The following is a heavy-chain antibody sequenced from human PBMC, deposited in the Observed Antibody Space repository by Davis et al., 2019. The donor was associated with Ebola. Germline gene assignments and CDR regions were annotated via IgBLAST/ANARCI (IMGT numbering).Heavy chain of an antibody. V-gene: IGHV3-7*01. D-gene: IGHD2-2*01. CDR2: IKQDGSEK. CDR1: GFTLSSYW. J-gene: IGHJ3*02. Sequence: GESLKISCAASGFTLSSYWMSWVRQAPGKGPEWVANIKQDGSEKYYVDSVKGRFTISRDNAKNSLYLQMNSLRAEDTAVYYCARPRAGIVVVPAADDAFDIWGQGTMVTVSS. CDR3: ARPRAGIVVVPAADDAFDI.